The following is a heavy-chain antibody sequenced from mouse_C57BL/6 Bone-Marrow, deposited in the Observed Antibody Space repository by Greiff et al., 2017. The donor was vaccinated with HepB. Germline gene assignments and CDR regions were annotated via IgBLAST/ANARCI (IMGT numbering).Heavy chain of an antibody. CDR3: AIPPHYYGSSYWYFDV. V-gene: IGHV1-74*01. D-gene: IGHD1-1*01. Sequence: QVQLQQPGAELVKPGASEKVSCKASGYTFTSYWMHWVKQRPGQGLEWIGRIHPSDSDTNYNQKFKGKATLTVDKSSSTAYMQLSSLTSEDSAVYYCAIPPHYYGSSYWYFDVWGTGTTVTVSS. J-gene: IGHJ1*03. CDR1: GYTFTSYW. CDR2: IHPSDSDT.